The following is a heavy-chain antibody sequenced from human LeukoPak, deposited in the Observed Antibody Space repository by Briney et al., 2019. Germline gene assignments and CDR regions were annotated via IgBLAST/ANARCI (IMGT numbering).Heavy chain of an antibody. CDR1: GGPFSGYY. J-gene: IGHJ3*02. Sequence: SETLSLTCAVYGGPFSGYYWSWIRQPPGKGLEWIGEINHSGSTNYNPSLKSRVTISVDTSKNQFSLKLSSVTAADTAVYYCARDRFVVPAANDAFDIWGQGAMVTVSS. D-gene: IGHD2-2*01. CDR3: ARDRFVVPAANDAFDI. CDR2: INHSGST. V-gene: IGHV4-34*01.